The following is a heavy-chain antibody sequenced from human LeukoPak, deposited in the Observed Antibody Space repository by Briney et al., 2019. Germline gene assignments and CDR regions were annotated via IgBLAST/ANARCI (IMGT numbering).Heavy chain of an antibody. Sequence: GGSLRLSCAASGFTFSNYVIHWVRQAPGKGLEWLAVISYDGTNKYYGDSVKGRFTISRDHSKSTVDLQMDSLGGADTAVYYCARSPTYYYMDVWGKGTTVTVSS. V-gene: IGHV3-30-3*01. CDR3: ARSPTYYYMDV. CDR2: ISYDGTNK. CDR1: GFTFSNYV. J-gene: IGHJ6*03.